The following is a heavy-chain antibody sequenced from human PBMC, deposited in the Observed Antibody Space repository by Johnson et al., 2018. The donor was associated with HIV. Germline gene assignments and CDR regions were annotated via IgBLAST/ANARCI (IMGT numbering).Heavy chain of an antibody. D-gene: IGHD6-6*01. CDR3: ANFGSSSSRSAFDI. CDR2: IGTAGDT. CDR1: GFTFSSYD. J-gene: IGHJ3*02. Sequence: MQLVESGGGLVQPGGSLRLSCAASGFTFSSYDMHWVRQATGKGLEWVSAIGTAGDTYYPGSVKGRFTISRENAKNSLYLQMNSLRAGDTAVYYCANFGSSSSRSAFDIWGQGTMVTVS. V-gene: IGHV3-13*01.